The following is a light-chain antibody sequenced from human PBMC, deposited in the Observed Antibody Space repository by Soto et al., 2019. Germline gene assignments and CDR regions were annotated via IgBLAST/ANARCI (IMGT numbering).Light chain of an antibody. Sequence: QSALTQPASVSGSPGQSITISCTGTSSDVGGYNYVSWYQQHPGKAPKLMIYDVSNRPSGVSNRFSGSKSGNTASLTISGLQVEDEADYYCSSYTSSLVVFGGGTKVTVL. CDR2: DVS. V-gene: IGLV2-14*01. CDR1: SSDVGGYNY. J-gene: IGLJ2*01. CDR3: SSYTSSLVV.